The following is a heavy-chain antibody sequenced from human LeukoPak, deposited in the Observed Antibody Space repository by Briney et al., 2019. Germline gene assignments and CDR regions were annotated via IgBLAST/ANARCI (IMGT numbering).Heavy chain of an antibody. Sequence: SETLSLTCTVSGGSIRSYYWSWIRQPPGKGLERIGYIYYSGSTNYNPSLKSRVTISVDTSKNQFSLKPSSVTAADTAVYYCARDKKDYYDSSGYYYFAFDIWGQGTMVNVSS. J-gene: IGHJ3*02. V-gene: IGHV4-59*01. D-gene: IGHD3-22*01. CDR2: IYYSGST. CDR1: GGSIRSYY. CDR3: ARDKKDYYDSSGYYYFAFDI.